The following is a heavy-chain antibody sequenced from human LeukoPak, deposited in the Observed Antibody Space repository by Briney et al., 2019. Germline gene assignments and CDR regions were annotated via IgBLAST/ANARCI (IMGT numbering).Heavy chain of an antibody. J-gene: IGHJ4*02. Sequence: SETLSLTCTVSGDSISSSHWSWIRQPPGKGLEWIGYIHYSGRTNCNPSLKSRVAVSVDTSKNQFSLNLSSVTAADTAVYYCARYSGYDKPRSFDYWGQGTLVTVSS. CDR2: IHYSGRT. CDR3: ARYSGYDKPRSFDY. V-gene: IGHV4-59*01. D-gene: IGHD5-12*01. CDR1: GDSISSSH.